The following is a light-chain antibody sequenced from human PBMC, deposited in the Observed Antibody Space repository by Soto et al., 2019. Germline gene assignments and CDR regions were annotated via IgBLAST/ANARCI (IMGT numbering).Light chain of an antibody. Sequence: DIVLTQSPGSLSLSPGERATLSCRASQSVSSSSVAWYQQRPGQAPRLLIYAASSRATGIPDRFSGSGYGTDFTLIISRLEPEDFAVYYCQQYGRSPGTFGQGTKLEIK. CDR3: QQYGRSPGT. J-gene: IGKJ2*01. CDR1: QSVSSSS. CDR2: AAS. V-gene: IGKV3-20*01.